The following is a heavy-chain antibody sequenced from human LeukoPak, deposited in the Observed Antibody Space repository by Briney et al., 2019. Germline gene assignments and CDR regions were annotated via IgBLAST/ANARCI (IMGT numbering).Heavy chain of an antibody. V-gene: IGHV3-33*06. J-gene: IGHJ5*02. CDR3: AKEVVVSAAVGTVGFDP. Sequence: GGSLRLSCAASGFTFSSYGMHWVRQAPGKGLEWVAVIWYDGSNKYYADSVKGRFTISRDNSKNTLYLRINSLRAEDTAVYYCAKEVVVSAAVGTVGFDPWGQGTLVIVSS. D-gene: IGHD6-13*01. CDR1: GFTFSSYG. CDR2: IWYDGSNK.